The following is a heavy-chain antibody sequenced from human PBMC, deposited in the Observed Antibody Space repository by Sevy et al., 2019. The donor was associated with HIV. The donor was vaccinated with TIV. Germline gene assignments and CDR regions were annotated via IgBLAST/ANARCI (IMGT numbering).Heavy chain of an antibody. V-gene: IGHV3-21*06. CDR2: ISSGSSYI. J-gene: IGHJ4*02. CDR1: GFTSNYFN. Sequence: GGSLRLSCAASGFTSNYFNMNWVRQAPGKGLEWVSSISSGSSYIKYADSVQGRFTISRDNAKSSLYLQMNSLSAEDTAVYYCARNRDYYDSSGFTYWGQGTLVTVSS. CDR3: ARNRDYYDSSGFTY. D-gene: IGHD3-22*01.